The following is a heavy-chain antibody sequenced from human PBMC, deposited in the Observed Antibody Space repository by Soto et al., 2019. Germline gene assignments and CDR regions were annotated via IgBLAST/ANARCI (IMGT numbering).Heavy chain of an antibody. Sequence: GGSLRLSCAASGFTFSSYSMNWVRQAPGKGLEWVSSISSSSSYIYYADSVKGRFTISRDNAKNSLYLQMNSLRAEDTAVYYCAKNYYDSSGYYIPDAFDIWGQGTMVTVSS. CDR1: GFTFSSYS. CDR3: AKNYYDSSGYYIPDAFDI. CDR2: ISSSSSYI. V-gene: IGHV3-21*01. D-gene: IGHD3-22*01. J-gene: IGHJ3*02.